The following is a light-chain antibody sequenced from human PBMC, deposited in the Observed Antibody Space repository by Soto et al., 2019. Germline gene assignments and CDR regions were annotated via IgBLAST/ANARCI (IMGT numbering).Light chain of an antibody. CDR1: QSSSSW. V-gene: IGKV1-5*03. CDR3: QHYNSYSEA. J-gene: IGKJ1*01. CDR2: KAS. Sequence: DIQMTQSPSTLSASLVYRFTITCLASQSSSSWLAWYQQKPGKAPKLLIYKASTLKSGVPSRFSGSGSGTEFTLTISSLQPDDFATYYCQHYNSYSEAFGRGTKV.